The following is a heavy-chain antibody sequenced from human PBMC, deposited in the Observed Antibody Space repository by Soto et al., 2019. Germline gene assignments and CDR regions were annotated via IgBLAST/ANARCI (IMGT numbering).Heavy chain of an antibody. CDR1: GYTFTGYY. J-gene: IGHJ4*02. CDR3: ARDIPVSYYYDSRAYDFPFRIDY. Sequence: QVQLVQSGAEVKKPGASVKVSCEASGYTFTGYYMHWVRQTPGQGLEWMGWINPETGGINYAQKFQGRVTMTRDTSIGTAYMELSRLRSDDTAVYYCARDIPVSYYYDSRAYDFPFRIDYWGQGTLVTVSS. V-gene: IGHV1-2*02. D-gene: IGHD3-22*01. CDR2: INPETGGI.